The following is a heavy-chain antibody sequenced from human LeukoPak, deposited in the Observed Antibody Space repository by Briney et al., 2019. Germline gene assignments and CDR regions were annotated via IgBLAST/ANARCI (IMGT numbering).Heavy chain of an antibody. D-gene: IGHD3-22*01. V-gene: IGHV4-59*01. J-gene: IGHJ5*01. CDR3: ARAGYYDSSGYSWFDS. CDR1: GGSISSYY. Sequence: SETLSLTCTVSGGSISSYYWSWIRQPPGKGLEWIGYIYYGGSTNYNPSLKSRVTISVDTSKNQFSLKLSSVTAADTAVYYCARAGYYDSSGYSWFDSWGQGTLVTVSS. CDR2: IYYGGST.